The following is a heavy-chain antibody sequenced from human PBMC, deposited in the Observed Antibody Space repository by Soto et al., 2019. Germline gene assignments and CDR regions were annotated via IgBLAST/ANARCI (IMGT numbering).Heavy chain of an antibody. CDR3: ARGSGQWLRSFDY. D-gene: IGHD5-12*01. CDR1: GGSISSYY. Sequence: SETLSLTCTVSGGSISSYYWSWIRQPPGKGLEWIGYIYYSGSTNYNPSLKSRVTISVDTSKNQFSLKLSSVTAADTAVYYCARGSGQWLRSFDYWGQGTLVTVSS. V-gene: IGHV4-59*12. CDR2: IYYSGST. J-gene: IGHJ4*02.